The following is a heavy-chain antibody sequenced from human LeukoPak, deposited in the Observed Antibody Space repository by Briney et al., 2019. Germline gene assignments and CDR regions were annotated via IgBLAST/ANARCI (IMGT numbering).Heavy chain of an antibody. CDR1: GYTFTSYG. CDR3: ARDLFSWELLVEANWFDP. Sequence: VQVSCKASGYTFTSYGISWVRQAPGQGLEWMGWISAYNGNTNYAQKLQGRVTMTTDTSTSTAYMELRSLRSDDTAVYYCARDLFSWELLVEANWFDPWGQGTLVTVSS. D-gene: IGHD1-26*01. CDR2: ISAYNGNT. J-gene: IGHJ5*02. V-gene: IGHV1-18*01.